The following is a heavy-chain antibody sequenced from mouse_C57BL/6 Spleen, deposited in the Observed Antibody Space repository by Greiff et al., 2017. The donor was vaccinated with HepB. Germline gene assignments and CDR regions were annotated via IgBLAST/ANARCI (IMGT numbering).Heavy chain of an antibody. J-gene: IGHJ3*01. CDR3: ARDDGDPPWFAY. D-gene: IGHD2-13*01. Sequence: QVQLKQSGPELVKPGASVKISCKASGYSFTSYYIHWVKQRPGQGLEWIGWIYPGSGNTKYNEKFKGKATLTADTSSSTAYMQRSSLTSVDSAVYYCARDDGDPPWFAYWGQGTLGTVSA. CDR2: IYPGSGNT. CDR1: GYSFTSYY. V-gene: IGHV1-66*01.